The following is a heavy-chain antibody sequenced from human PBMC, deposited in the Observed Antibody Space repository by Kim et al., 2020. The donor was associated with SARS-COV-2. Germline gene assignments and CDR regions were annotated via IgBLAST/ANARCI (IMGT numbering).Heavy chain of an antibody. V-gene: IGHV4-61*01. CDR1: GGSVNTGNFY. Sequence: SETLSLTCTVSGGSVNTGNFYWTWIRQSPGKGLEWIGYIYYNGRTNYNPALQSRVSMSLDTSTNQFSLQLKSPTAADTALYYCAREMRYMSSDSGYSYYFDFWGQGTQVTVSS. J-gene: IGHJ4*02. CDR3: AREMRYMSSDSGYSYYFDF. CDR2: IYYNGRT. D-gene: IGHD3-22*01.